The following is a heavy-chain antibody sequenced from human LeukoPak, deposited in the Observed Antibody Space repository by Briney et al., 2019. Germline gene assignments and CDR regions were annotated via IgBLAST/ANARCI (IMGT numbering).Heavy chain of an antibody. CDR3: ARGTEVAFDY. CDR2: MNSDESDT. CDR1: GFTFSSHW. Sequence: PGGSLRLSCVASGFTFSSHWMHWVRHTPEKGLVWVSRMNSDESDTNYADSVNGRFTISRDNAKNTSYLQMNSLRVEDTAKYYCARGTEVAFDYWGQGTLVTVSS. J-gene: IGHJ4*02. V-gene: IGHV3-74*01.